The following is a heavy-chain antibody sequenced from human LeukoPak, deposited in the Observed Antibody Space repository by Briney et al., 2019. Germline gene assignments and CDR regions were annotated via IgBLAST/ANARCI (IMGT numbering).Heavy chain of an antibody. D-gene: IGHD2/OR15-2a*01. CDR2: IYYSGHT. Sequence: SETLSLTCTVSGDSMSSYYWSWIRQPPGKGLEWIGYIYYSGHTNYNPSLKSRVTISVDTSKNQFSLKMRSVTAADTAVYYCARRFNSSYHFDYWGQGTLVTVSS. CDR1: GDSMSSYY. V-gene: IGHV4-59*01. CDR3: ARRFNSSYHFDY. J-gene: IGHJ4*02.